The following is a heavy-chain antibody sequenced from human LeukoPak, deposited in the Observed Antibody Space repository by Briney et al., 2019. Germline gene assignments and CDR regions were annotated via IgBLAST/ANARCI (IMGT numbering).Heavy chain of an antibody. CDR2: IWYDGSNK. CDR3: ARSQIAVAGAFDY. D-gene: IGHD6-19*01. J-gene: IGHJ4*02. V-gene: IGHV3-33*01. CDR1: GFTFSSYG. Sequence: PGGSLRLSCAASGFTFSSYGMHRVRQAPGKGLEWVAVIWYDGSNKYYADSVKGRFTISRDNSKNTLYLQMNSLRAEDTAVYYCARSQIAVAGAFDYWGQGTLVTVSS.